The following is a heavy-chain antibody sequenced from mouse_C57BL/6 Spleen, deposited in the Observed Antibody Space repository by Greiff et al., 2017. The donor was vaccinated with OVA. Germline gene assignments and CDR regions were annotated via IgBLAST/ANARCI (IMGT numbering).Heavy chain of an antibody. D-gene: IGHD1-1*01. CDR2: INPYNGGT. Sequence: VQLKESGPVLVKPGASVKLSCKASGYTFTDYYMNWVKQSHGKSLEWIGVINPYNGGTSYNQKFKGKATLTVDKSSSTAYMELNSLTSEDSAVYYCARDSDYYGSSFDYWGKGTTLTVSS. CDR1: GYTFTDYY. J-gene: IGHJ2*01. CDR3: ARDSDYYGSSFDY. V-gene: IGHV1-19*01.